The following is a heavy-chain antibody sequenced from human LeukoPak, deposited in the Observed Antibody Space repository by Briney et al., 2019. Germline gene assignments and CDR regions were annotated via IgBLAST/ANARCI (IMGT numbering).Heavy chain of an antibody. V-gene: IGHV4-34*01. CDR3: SRLGVTVTYFDY. CDR1: GGSFSGYY. D-gene: IGHD4-17*01. J-gene: IGHJ4*02. CDR2: INHSGST. Sequence: PSETLSLTCAVYGGSFSGYYWSWLRQPPGKGLEWIGEINHSGSTNYNPSLKSRVTISVDTSKDQFSLKLSSVTAADTAVYYCSRLGVTVTYFDYWGQGTLVSVSS.